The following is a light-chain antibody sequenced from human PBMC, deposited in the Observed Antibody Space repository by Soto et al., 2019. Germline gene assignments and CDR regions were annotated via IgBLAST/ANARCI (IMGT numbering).Light chain of an antibody. Sequence: QLVLTQPPSVSGAPGQRVTISCTGSSSNIGAGYDVHWYQQLPGTAPKLLIYGNSNRPSGVPDRFSGSKSGTSASLAITGLQAEDGADYYCQSYDSSLSAHYVFGTGTKLTVL. CDR1: SSNIGAGYD. J-gene: IGLJ1*01. CDR2: GNS. CDR3: QSYDSSLSAHYV. V-gene: IGLV1-40*01.